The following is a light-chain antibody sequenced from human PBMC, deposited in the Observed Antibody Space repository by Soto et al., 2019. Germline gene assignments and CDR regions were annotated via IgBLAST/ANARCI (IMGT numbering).Light chain of an antibody. CDR1: QGVTTN. J-gene: IGKJ5*01. CDR2: DVS. Sequence: EIVMTQSPASLPVSPGERVTLSCRAGQGVTTNFAWYQQKSGQSPRLLIYDVSTRATGVPARFSGTGSETDFTLTISGLQSEDSAVYFCQQYNNWPFSFGQGTRRRL. CDR3: QQYNNWPFS. V-gene: IGKV3-15*01.